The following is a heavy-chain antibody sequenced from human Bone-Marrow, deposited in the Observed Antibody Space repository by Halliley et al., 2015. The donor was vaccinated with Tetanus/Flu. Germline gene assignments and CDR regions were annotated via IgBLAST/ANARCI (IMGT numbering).Heavy chain of an antibody. CDR2: IYYSGSP. J-gene: IGHJ4*02. CDR3: ARGDGYNLF. D-gene: IGHD5-12*01. Sequence: PGKGLEWMGYIYYSGSPNHNPPHNSRVTISVDTAKNQFSLRLSSVAAADTAVYYWARGDGYNLFWGRGTLVSVSS. V-gene: IGHV4-59*01.